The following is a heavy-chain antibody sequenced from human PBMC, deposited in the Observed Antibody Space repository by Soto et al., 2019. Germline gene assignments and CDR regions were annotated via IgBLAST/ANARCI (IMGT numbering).Heavy chain of an antibody. CDR3: ASLDLLRYFDWPRFDP. CDR1: GGTFSSYA. CDR2: IIPIFGTA. D-gene: IGHD3-9*01. J-gene: IGHJ5*02. Sequence: SVKVSCKASGGTFSSYAISWVRQAPGQGLEWMGGIIPIFGTANYAQKFQGRVTITADESTSTAYMELSSLRSEDTAVYYCASLDLLRYFDWPRFDPWGQGTLVTVSS. V-gene: IGHV1-69*13.